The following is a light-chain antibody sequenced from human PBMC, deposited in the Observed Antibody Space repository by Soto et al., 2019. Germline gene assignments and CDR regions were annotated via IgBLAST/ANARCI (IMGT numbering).Light chain of an antibody. CDR2: GAS. V-gene: IGKV3-20*01. J-gene: IGKJ1*01. CDR3: QPYSSSLHT. CDR1: QRVTSNY. Sequence: EIVLTQSPGPLSLSPGERATLSCRASQRVTSNYLARYQQKPGQAPRLLIYGASNRPTGIPDRFSGSGSETDFTRTISGLEPEHFAVYYCQPYSSSLHTFGQRTTVEIK.